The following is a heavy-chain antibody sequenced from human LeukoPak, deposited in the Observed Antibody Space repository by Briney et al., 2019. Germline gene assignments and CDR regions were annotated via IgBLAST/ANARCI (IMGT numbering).Heavy chain of an antibody. J-gene: IGHJ4*02. Sequence: GGSLRLSCAASGFTFSSYWMHWVRHAPGKGLVWVSRINSDGSSTSYADSVKGRFTISRDNAKNTLYLQMNSLGAEDTAVYYCARDRSYGPSDYWGQGTLVTVSS. CDR3: ARDRSYGPSDY. D-gene: IGHD5-18*01. CDR1: GFTFSSYW. CDR2: INSDGSST. V-gene: IGHV3-74*01.